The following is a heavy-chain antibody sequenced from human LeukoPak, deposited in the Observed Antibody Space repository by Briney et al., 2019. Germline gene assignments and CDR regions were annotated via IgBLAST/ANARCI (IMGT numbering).Heavy chain of an antibody. V-gene: IGHV4-61*10. CDR1: GGSISSGTYY. Sequence: SETLSLTCTVSGGSISSGTYYWSWIRQPAGKGLEWIGYIYYSGSTNYNPSLKSRVTISVDTSKNQFSLKLSSVTAADTALYYCARTRIAARVVWSGYYFDYWGQGTLVTVSS. J-gene: IGHJ4*02. CDR3: ARTRIAARVVWSGYYFDY. CDR2: IYYSGST. D-gene: IGHD6-6*01.